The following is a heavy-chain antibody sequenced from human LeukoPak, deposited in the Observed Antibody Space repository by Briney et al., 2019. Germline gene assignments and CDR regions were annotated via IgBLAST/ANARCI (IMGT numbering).Heavy chain of an antibody. CDR3: ARDERLQRNFDY. CDR1: GGSISSSSYY. J-gene: IGHJ4*02. CDR2: IYYSGST. V-gene: IGHV4-39*07. D-gene: IGHD2-15*01. Sequence: PSETLSLTCTVSGGSISSSSYYWGWIRQPPGKGLEWIGSIYYSGSTYYNPSLKSRVTISVDTSKNQFSLRLSSVTAADTAVYYCARDERLQRNFDYWGQGTLVTVSS.